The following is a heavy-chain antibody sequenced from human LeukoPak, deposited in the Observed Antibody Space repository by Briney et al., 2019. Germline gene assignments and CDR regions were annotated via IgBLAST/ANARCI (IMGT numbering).Heavy chain of an antibody. CDR1: GYSFTSYW. J-gene: IGHJ4*02. Sequence: GESLKISCQGFGYSFTSYWIGWVRQMPGKGLGWRGIIYPGDSDTRHSPSFQGQVTISADKSISTAYLQWSSLKASDTAMYYCARRETYSSSWYVYWGQGTLVTVSS. V-gene: IGHV5-51*01. CDR2: IYPGDSDT. CDR3: ARRETYSSSWYVY. D-gene: IGHD6-13*01.